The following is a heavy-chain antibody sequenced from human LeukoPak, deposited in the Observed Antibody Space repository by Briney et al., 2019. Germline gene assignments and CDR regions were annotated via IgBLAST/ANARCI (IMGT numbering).Heavy chain of an antibody. J-gene: IGHJ6*03. Sequence: PGGSLRLSCVASGFSVSSYGMSWVRQAPGKGLEWVSGIIDSGDITYYANSVKGRFTISRDNSKNTLYLQMNSLRAEDTAVYYCAKLGGQEVYNYYVGVWGKGTTVAVSS. V-gene: IGHV3-23*01. D-gene: IGHD3-16*01. CDR1: GFSVSSYG. CDR3: AKLGGQEVYNYYVGV. CDR2: IIDSGDIT.